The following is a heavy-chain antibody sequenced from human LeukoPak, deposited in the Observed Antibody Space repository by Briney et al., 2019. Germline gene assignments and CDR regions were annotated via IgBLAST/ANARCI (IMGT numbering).Heavy chain of an antibody. CDR1: GGTFSSYA. CDR2: IIPVFGTA. CDR3: ARAKRGYSYVYQT. D-gene: IGHD5-18*01. V-gene: IGHV1-69*13. J-gene: IGHJ5*02. Sequence: GASVKVSCKASGGTFSSYAISWVRQAPAQGLGWMGGIIPVFGTANYAQKFQGRVTITADESTSTAYMELSSLRSEDTAVYYCARAKRGYSYVYQTWGQGTLVTVSS.